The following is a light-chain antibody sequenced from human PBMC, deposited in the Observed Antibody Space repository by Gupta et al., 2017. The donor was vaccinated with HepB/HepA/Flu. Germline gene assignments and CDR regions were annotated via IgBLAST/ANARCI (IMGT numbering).Light chain of an antibody. J-gene: IGKJ4*01. V-gene: IGKV3-20*01. CDR3: QQYGNSPLT. Sequence: EIALTQSPGTLSLSPGERATLSCRASQSVSSSYLAWYQQKPGQAPRLLIYGASARATGIPDRFSGSGSGTDFTLTIIRLQPEDFAVYYCQQYGNSPLTFGGGTKVEIK. CDR2: GAS. CDR1: QSVSSSY.